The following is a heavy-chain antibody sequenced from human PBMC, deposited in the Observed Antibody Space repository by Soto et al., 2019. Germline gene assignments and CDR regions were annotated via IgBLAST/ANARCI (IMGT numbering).Heavy chain of an antibody. CDR3: ARDVDWAFDY. D-gene: IGHD3-9*01. V-gene: IGHV3-30*03. CDR2: ISYDGSNS. Sequence: GGSLRLSCAASGFTFSSYGMHWVRQAPGKGLEWVAVISYDGSNSDYADSVRGRFIISRDDANNTLYLQMSSLRAEDTAVYYCARDVDWAFDYWGQGTLVTVSS. CDR1: GFTFSSYG. J-gene: IGHJ4*02.